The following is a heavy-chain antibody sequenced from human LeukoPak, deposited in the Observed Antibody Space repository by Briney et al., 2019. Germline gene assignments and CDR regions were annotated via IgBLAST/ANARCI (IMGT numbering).Heavy chain of an antibody. J-gene: IGHJ4*02. Sequence: GGSLRLSCAASGFTVSRNYMSWVRQAPGKGLEWVSVIYSGGSTYYADSVKGRFTISRDNSKNTLYLQMNSLRAEDTAVYYCARDFGSYSPSDYWGQGTLVTVSS. V-gene: IGHV3-53*01. CDR1: GFTVSRNY. D-gene: IGHD1-26*01. CDR3: ARDFGSYSPSDY. CDR2: IYSGGST.